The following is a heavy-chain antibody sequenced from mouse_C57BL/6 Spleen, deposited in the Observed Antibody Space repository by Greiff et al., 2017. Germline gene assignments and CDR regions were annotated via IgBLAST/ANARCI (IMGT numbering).Heavy chain of an antibody. Sequence: EVQLQQSGPGLVKPSQSLSLPCSVTGYSITSGYYWNWIRQFPGNKLEWMGYISYDGSNNYNPSLKNRISITRDPSKNQFFLKLNSVTTEDTATYYCAANWVYFDYWGQGTTLTVSS. D-gene: IGHD4-1*01. CDR1: GYSITSGYY. V-gene: IGHV3-6*01. CDR2: ISYDGSN. CDR3: AANWVYFDY. J-gene: IGHJ2*01.